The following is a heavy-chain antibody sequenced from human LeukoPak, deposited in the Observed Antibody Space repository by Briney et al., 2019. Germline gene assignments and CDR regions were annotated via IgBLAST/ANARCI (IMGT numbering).Heavy chain of an antibody. J-gene: IGHJ4*02. D-gene: IGHD2-15*01. Sequence: GESLKISCKGSGYSFTSYWIGWVRQMPGKGLEWMGIIYPGDSDTRYSPSFQGQVTISADKSISTAYLQWSSLKASDTAVYYCARQRYCSGGSCYPDYWGQGTLITVSS. CDR1: GYSFTSYW. V-gene: IGHV5-51*01. CDR2: IYPGDSDT. CDR3: ARQRYCSGGSCYPDY.